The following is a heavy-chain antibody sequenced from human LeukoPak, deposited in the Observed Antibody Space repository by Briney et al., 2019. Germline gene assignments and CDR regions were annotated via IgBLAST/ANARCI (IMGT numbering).Heavy chain of an antibody. Sequence: PGGSLRLSCAASGFTFSSYWMSLVRQAPGKGLEWVANIKQDGSEKYYVDSVKGRFTISRDNAKNSLYLQMNSLRAEDTAVYYCARPYSSGWYSDAFDIWGQGTMVTVSS. CDR1: GFTFSSYW. CDR3: ARPYSSGWYSDAFDI. D-gene: IGHD6-19*01. CDR2: IKQDGSEK. V-gene: IGHV3-7*01. J-gene: IGHJ3*02.